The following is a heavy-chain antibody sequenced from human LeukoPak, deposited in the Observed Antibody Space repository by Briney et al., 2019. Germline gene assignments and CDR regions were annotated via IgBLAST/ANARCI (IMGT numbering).Heavy chain of an antibody. V-gene: IGHV3-30*18. D-gene: IGHD4-17*01. CDR2: IPYDGSNK. J-gene: IGHJ4*02. CDR1: GFTFRSYG. Sequence: PGGSLRLSCAASGFTFRSYGMHWVRQAPGKGLEWVAVIPYDGSNKYYADSVKGRFTISRDNSKNTLYLQMNGLRAEDTAVYYCAKDRNAVTTRIPDYWGQGTLVTVSS. CDR3: AKDRNAVTTRIPDY.